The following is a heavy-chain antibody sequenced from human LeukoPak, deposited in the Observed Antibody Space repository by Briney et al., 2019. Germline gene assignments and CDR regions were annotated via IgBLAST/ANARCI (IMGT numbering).Heavy chain of an antibody. J-gene: IGHJ4*02. D-gene: IGHD3-22*01. CDR2: ISAYNGNT. Sequence: ASVKVSCKASGYTFTSYGISWVRQAPGQGLEWMGWISAYNGNTNYAQKLQGRVTMTTDTSTSTAYMELRSLRSEDTAVYYCARDDYYYDSSGYHGDYWGQGTLVTVSS. CDR1: GYTFTSYG. V-gene: IGHV1-18*01. CDR3: ARDDYYYDSSGYHGDY.